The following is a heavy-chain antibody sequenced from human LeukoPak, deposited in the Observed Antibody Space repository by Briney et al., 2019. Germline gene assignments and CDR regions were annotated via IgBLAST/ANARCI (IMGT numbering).Heavy chain of an antibody. CDR2: IYSGGSA. V-gene: IGHV3-53*01. D-gene: IGHD3-10*01. CDR1: GFTFSSYW. J-gene: IGHJ6*02. Sequence: PGGSLRLSCAASGFTFSSYWMSWVRQAPGKGLEWVSVIYSGGSAYYADSVKGRFTISRDNSKNTLYLQMNSLRAEDTAVYYCARDSLGAKYYYYGMDVWGQGTTVTVSS. CDR3: ARDSLGAKYYYYGMDV.